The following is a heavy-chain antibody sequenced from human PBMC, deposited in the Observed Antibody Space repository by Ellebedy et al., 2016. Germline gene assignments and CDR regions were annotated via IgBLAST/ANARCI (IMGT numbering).Heavy chain of an antibody. Sequence: GGSLRLSCAASGFTFSNAWMNWVRQAPGKGLEWVGRIKSKTDGGAADYAAPVKGRFTISRDDSKNTLYLQMNSLKTEDTAVYFCTTVYRYNYNAVWGQGTLVTVSS. CDR2: IKSKTDGGAA. D-gene: IGHD5-18*01. CDR1: GFTFSNAW. V-gene: IGHV3-15*01. CDR3: TTVYRYNYNAV. J-gene: IGHJ4*02.